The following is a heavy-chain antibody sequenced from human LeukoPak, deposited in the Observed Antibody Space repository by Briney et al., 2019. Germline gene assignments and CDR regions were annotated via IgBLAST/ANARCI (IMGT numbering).Heavy chain of an antibody. Sequence: ASVKVSCKASGGTFSSYAISWVRQAHGQGLEWMGGIIPIYGTANYAQKFQGRVTITADESTGTAYMELSSLRSEDTAVYYCARVMVRGVFDYWGQGTLVTVSS. CDR1: GGTFSSYA. V-gene: IGHV1-69*13. D-gene: IGHD3-10*01. CDR3: ARVMVRGVFDY. J-gene: IGHJ4*02. CDR2: IIPIYGTA.